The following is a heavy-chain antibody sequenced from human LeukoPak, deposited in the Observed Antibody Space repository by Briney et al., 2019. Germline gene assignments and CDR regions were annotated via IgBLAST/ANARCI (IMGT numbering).Heavy chain of an antibody. V-gene: IGHV4-59*01. D-gene: IGHD6-13*01. J-gene: IGHJ4*02. CDR1: GGSISSYY. Sequence: PSETLSLTCTGSGGSISSYYWIWIRQPPGKGLEWIGYIYYSGSTNYNPSLKSRVTISVDTSKNQFSLKLSSVTAADTAVYYCARAAAGTWYFDYWGQGTLVTVSS. CDR2: IYYSGST. CDR3: ARAAAGTWYFDY.